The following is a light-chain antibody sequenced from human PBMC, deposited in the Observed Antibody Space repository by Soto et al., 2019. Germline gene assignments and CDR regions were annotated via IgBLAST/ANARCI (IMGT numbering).Light chain of an antibody. J-gene: IGKJ4*01. CDR2: DAS. CDR3: QQRSNWPL. Sequence: EIVLTQSPATLSLSPGERATLSCRASQSVSSYLAWYQQKPGQAPRLLIYDASNRATGIPARFSGSGSGTDFTLTISSLEHDDFAVYYCQQRSNWPLFGGGTKVEIK. CDR1: QSVSSY. V-gene: IGKV3-11*01.